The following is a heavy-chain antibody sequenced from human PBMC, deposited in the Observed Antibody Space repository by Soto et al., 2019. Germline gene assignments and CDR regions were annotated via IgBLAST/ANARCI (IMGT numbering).Heavy chain of an antibody. J-gene: IGHJ4*02. D-gene: IGHD3-10*01. V-gene: IGHV1-69*19. CDR3: AREVQVHTPAFVY. CDR2: ISPMFGAA. CDR1: GGTFNTYA. Sequence: QVQLVQSGAEMKKPGSSVKVSCQSSGGTFNTYAMNWVRQAPGQGPEWMGDISPMFGAANYAPKVHGRVTITADESTGTSYMQLSSLTSEDTGLYFCAREVQVHTPAFVYWGQGTLVTVSS.